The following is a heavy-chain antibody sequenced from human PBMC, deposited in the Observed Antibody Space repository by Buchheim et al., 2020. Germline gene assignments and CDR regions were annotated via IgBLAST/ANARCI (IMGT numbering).Heavy chain of an antibody. CDR3: ARESIAVAGRTQ. CDR2: INHSGST. J-gene: IGHJ4*02. Sequence: QVQLQQWGAGLLKPSETLSLTCAVYGGSFSGYYWSWIRQPPGKGLEWIGEINHSGSTNYNPSLKSRVTISVDKSKNQFSLKLSSVTAADTAVYYCARESIAVAGRTQWGQGTL. CDR1: GGSFSGYY. D-gene: IGHD6-19*01. V-gene: IGHV4-34*01.